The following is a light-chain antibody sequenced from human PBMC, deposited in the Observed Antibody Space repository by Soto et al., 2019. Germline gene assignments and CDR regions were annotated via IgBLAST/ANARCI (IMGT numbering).Light chain of an antibody. V-gene: IGKV2-28*01. CDR3: MQALQAPFT. J-gene: IGKJ3*01. CDR2: AGS. CDR1: QSLLHSNGYNY. Sequence: EIVMTQSPLSLPVTPGEPASISCKSSQSLLHSNGYNYLDWYLQKPGQSPQLLIYAGSNRASGVPDRFSGRGSGTEFTLKISRVEAEDVAVYYCMQALQAPFTFGPGTKVDIK.